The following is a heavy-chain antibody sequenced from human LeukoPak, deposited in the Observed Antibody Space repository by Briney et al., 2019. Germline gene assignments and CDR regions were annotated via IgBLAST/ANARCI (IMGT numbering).Heavy chain of an antibody. D-gene: IGHD2-15*01. CDR3: ARDNCSGGSCVADY. J-gene: IGHJ4*02. Sequence: PSQTLSLTCTVSGGSISSGDYYWSWIRQPPGKGLEWIGYIYYSGSTYYNPSLKSRVTISVDTSKNQFSLKLSSVTAADRAVYYCARDNCSGGSCVADYWGQGTLVTVSS. CDR2: IYYSGST. V-gene: IGHV4-30-4*01. CDR1: GGSISSGDYY.